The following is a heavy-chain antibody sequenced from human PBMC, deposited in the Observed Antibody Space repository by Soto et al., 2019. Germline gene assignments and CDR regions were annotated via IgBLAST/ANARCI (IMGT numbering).Heavy chain of an antibody. J-gene: IGHJ4*02. CDR2: INCGSGNT. CDR3: ARGYTSGWTFDF. D-gene: IGHD6-19*01. CDR1: GYNFTTYV. V-gene: IGHV1-3*01. Sequence: QVQLVQSGAEVKQPGASASVSCKASGYNFTTYVVHWLRQAPGQGPEWMGWINCGSGNTVYSQKYQGRVTFNRDTSARTAYMDLNSLTSGDTAVYYCARGYTSGWTFDFWGRGTLVTVSS.